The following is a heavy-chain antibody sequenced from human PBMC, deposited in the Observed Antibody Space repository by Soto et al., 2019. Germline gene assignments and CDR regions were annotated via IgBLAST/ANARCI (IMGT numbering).Heavy chain of an antibody. D-gene: IGHD1-7*01. CDR2: ISAYNGNT. CDR3: AKGGYNWNYGPGGWFDP. CDR1: GYTFTSYG. Sequence: VASVKVSCKASGYTFTSYGISWVRQAPGQGLEWMGWISAYNGNTNYAQKLQGRVTMTTDTSTSTAYMELRSLRSDDTAVYYCAKGGYNWNYGPGGWFDPWGQGTLVTVSS. V-gene: IGHV1-18*01. J-gene: IGHJ5*02.